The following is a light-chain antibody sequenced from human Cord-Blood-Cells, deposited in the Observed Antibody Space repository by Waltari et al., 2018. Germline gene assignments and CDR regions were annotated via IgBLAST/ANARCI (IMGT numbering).Light chain of an antibody. CDR3: CSYSGSYTWV. V-gene: IGLV2-11*01. J-gene: IGLJ3*02. CDR2: DVR. CDR1: RSVVAGNHY. Sequence: QSALPTPRPASGSPARSVPIPRTGTRSVVAGNHYASWDQQHPGNAPKLMNYDVRKRPSGVPVRFAGSKSGNTASLTISGLQAEDEADYYCCSYSGSYTWVFGGGTKLTVL.